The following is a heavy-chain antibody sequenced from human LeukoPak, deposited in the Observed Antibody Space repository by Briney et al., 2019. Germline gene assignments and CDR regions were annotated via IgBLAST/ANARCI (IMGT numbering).Heavy chain of an antibody. D-gene: IGHD2-21*01. CDR1: GNSISSGDNY. CDR2: IYYSGST. CDR3: ARDVGVQRVPGYYYYYYMDV. Sequence: PSETLSLTCTVSGNSISSGDNYWIWIRQPPGKGLEWIGYIYYSGSTNYNPSLKSRVTISVDTSKNQFSLKLSSVTAADTAVYYCARDVGVQRVPGYYYYYYMDVWGKGTTVTVSS. J-gene: IGHJ6*03. V-gene: IGHV4-61*08.